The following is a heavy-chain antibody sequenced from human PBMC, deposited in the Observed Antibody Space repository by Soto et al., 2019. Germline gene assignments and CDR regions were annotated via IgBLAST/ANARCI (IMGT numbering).Heavy chain of an antibody. J-gene: IGHJ4*02. D-gene: IGHD6-13*01. CDR1: GGTFSSYT. V-gene: IGHV1-69*02. Sequence: QVHLVQSGAEVKKPGSSVNVSCKASGGTFSSYTISWVRQAPGQGLEWMGRIIPILGIANYAQKFQGRVTITADKSTSTAYTELSSLTSEDTAVYYCAPGIAATATDYWGQGTLVAVSS. CDR2: IIPILGIA. CDR3: APGIAATATDY.